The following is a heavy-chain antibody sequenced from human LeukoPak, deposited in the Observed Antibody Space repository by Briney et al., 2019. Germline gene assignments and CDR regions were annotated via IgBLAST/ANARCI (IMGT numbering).Heavy chain of an antibody. D-gene: IGHD3-22*01. Sequence: ASVKVSCKASGYTFTSYGISWVRQAPGQGLEWMGWISAYNGNTNYAQKLQGRVTMTTDTSTSTAYMELRSLRSDDTAVYYCARGEYYYDSSGSFDYWGQGTLVTVPS. J-gene: IGHJ4*02. V-gene: IGHV1-18*01. CDR3: ARGEYYYDSSGSFDY. CDR1: GYTFTSYG. CDR2: ISAYNGNT.